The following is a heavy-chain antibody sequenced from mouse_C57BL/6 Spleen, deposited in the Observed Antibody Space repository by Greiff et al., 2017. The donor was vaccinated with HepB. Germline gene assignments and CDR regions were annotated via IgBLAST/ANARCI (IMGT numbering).Heavy chain of an antibody. CDR1: GYAFSSSW. V-gene: IGHV1-82*01. J-gene: IGHJ4*01. D-gene: IGHD2-4*01. CDR3: ARSRDYDVGAMDY. CDR2: IYPGDGDT. Sequence: VQLKESGPELVKPGASVKISCKASGYAFSSSWMNWVKQRPGKGLEWIGRIYPGDGDTNYNGKFKGKATLTADKSSSTAYMQLSSLTSEDSAVYFCARSRDYDVGAMDYWGQGTSVTVSS.